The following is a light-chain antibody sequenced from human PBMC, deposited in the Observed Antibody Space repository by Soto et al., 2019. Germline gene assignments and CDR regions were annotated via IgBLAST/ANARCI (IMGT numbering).Light chain of an antibody. Sequence: ELVLTPSPATLSLSPGERATLSCRASQSISSNLAWYQQKPGQAPRLLIYAASRRATGIPDRFSGSGFGTEFTLTISGLQAEDVAVYYCQQYYSGPLTFGQGTKVDIK. CDR2: AAS. J-gene: IGKJ1*01. CDR1: QSISSN. CDR3: QQYYSGPLT. V-gene: IGKV3D-15*01.